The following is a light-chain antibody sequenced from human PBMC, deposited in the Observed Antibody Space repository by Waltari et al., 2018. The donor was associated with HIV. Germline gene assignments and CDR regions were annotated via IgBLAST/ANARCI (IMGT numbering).Light chain of an antibody. Sequence: DIQMNQSPSTLSSSVGDRVSITCRASQNISTWLAWYQQKPGKAPKLLIYKASTLESEVPSRFSGSGSGTEFTLTISSLQPDDFATYYCQEYKTYSLYSFGQGTKLEIK. V-gene: IGKV1-5*03. J-gene: IGKJ2*03. CDR3: QEYKTYSLYS. CDR2: KAS. CDR1: QNISTW.